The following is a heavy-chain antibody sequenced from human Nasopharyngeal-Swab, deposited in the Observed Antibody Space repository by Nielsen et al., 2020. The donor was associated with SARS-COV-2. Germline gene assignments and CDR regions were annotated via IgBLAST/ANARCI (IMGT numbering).Heavy chain of an antibody. CDR3: ARNMNGIYRDEAFDI. D-gene: IGHD5-12*01. J-gene: IGHJ3*02. CDR2: IFSTVER. CDR1: GFSLSNPRMG. Sequence: SGPTLVQPTDTLSLTCTVSGFSLSNPRMGVRSFRQPPGHSLEWLAHIFSTVERFYNPSLKSRLTISKETYNSQVVLSMTNVDPQDTATYYCARNMNGIYRDEAFDIWGQGTVVTVSS. V-gene: IGHV2-26*01.